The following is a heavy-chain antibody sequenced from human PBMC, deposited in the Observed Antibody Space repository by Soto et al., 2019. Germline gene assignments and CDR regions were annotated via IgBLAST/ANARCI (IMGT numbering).Heavy chain of an antibody. Sequence: SETLSLTCTVSGGSISSYYWSWIRQPPGKGLEWIGYIYYSGSTNYNPSLKSRVTISVDTSKNQFSLKLSSVTAADTAVYYCARNSYYYGSGAFSWGQGTLVTVSS. V-gene: IGHV4-59*01. J-gene: IGHJ4*02. CDR2: IYYSGST. D-gene: IGHD3-10*01. CDR1: GGSISSYY. CDR3: ARNSYYYGSGAFS.